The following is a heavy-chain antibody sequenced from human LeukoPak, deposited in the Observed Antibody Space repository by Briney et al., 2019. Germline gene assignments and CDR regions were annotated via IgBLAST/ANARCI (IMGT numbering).Heavy chain of an antibody. Sequence: ASVKVSCKASGGTFSSYAISWVRQAPGQGLEWMGGIIPIFGTANYAQKFQGRVTITADKSTSTAYMELSSLRSEDTAVYYCASQLGTYYYYMDVWGKGTTVTVSS. V-gene: IGHV1-69*06. CDR2: IIPIFGTA. J-gene: IGHJ6*03. CDR1: GGTFSSYA. D-gene: IGHD7-27*01. CDR3: ASQLGTYYYYMDV.